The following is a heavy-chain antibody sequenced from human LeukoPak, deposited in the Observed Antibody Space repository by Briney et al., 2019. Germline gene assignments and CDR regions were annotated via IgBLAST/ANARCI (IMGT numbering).Heavy chain of an antibody. J-gene: IGHJ4*02. CDR3: ARRSIAVAGPFDY. V-gene: IGHV3-48*04. CDR1: GFTFSSYS. Sequence: PGGSLRLSCAASGFTFSSYSMNWVRQAPGKGLEWVSYISSSNSTIYYADSVKGRFTISRDNANNSLYLQMNSLRAEDTAVYYCARRSIAVAGPFDYWGQGTLVTVSS. CDR2: ISSSNSTI. D-gene: IGHD6-19*01.